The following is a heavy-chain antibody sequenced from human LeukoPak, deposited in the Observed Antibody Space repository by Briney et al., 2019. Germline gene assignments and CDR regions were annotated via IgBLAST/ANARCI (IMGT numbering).Heavy chain of an antibody. V-gene: IGHV4-39*01. Sequence: SETLSLTCTVSGGSISSSSYYWGWIRQPPGKGREWIGSIYYSGSTYYNPSLKSRVTISVDTSKHQFSLKLSSVAAADTAVYYCATQDRLGIVRYWGQGTLVTVSS. CDR1: GGSISSSSYY. J-gene: IGHJ4*02. CDR3: ATQDRLGIVRY. D-gene: IGHD7-27*01. CDR2: IYYSGST.